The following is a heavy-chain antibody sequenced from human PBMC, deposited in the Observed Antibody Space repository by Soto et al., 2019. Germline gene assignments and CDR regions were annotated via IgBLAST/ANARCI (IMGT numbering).Heavy chain of an antibody. J-gene: IGHJ4*02. CDR1: GFTFSSYW. CDR2: IRGDGSDI. Sequence: EVQLVESGGGLVQPGGSLRLSCAASGFTFSSYWMHWVRQVPGKRLVWVSRIRGDGSDIQYADSVKDRFTISRDNAKNTLDLQMNSLRAEDTAVYYCAKDLVYGSGSLGHWGQGTLVTVSS. D-gene: IGHD3-10*01. CDR3: AKDLVYGSGSLGH. V-gene: IGHV3-74*03.